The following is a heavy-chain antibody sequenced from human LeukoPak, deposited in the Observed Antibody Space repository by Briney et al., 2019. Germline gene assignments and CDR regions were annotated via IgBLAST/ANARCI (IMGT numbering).Heavy chain of an antibody. CDR2: IKVSGGRT. J-gene: IGHJ4*02. CDR1: GYTFSDFY. Sequence: ASVKASCKASGYTFSDFYVHWVRQAPGQGLEWMGIIKVSGGRTEYAQKFQGRVTMTRDMSTSTVYMELNSLRSEDTAVYYCAREPPESYYFDYWGQGTLVTVSS. V-gene: IGHV1-46*01. CDR3: AREPPESYYFDY.